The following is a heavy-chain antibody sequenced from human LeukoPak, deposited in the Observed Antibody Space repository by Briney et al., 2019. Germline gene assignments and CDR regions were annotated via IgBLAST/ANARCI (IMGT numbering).Heavy chain of an antibody. J-gene: IGHJ4*02. D-gene: IGHD2-15*01. CDR2: ISVGGTKT. V-gene: IGHV3-23*01. CDR1: GFTFTNYA. Sequence: GGSLRLSCAASGFTFTNYAMTWVRQATGKGLEWVSAISVGGTKTHYADSVRGRFTISRDDSKKTLYLQMSSLRAEDTAVYYCAKDWSAAHWGQGTLVTVSP. CDR3: AKDWSAAH.